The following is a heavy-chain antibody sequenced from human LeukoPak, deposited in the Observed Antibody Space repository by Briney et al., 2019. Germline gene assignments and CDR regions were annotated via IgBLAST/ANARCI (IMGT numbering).Heavy chain of an antibody. V-gene: IGHV3-23*01. D-gene: IGHD3-22*01. CDR1: GFSFSSYA. J-gene: IGHJ4*02. CDR3: AKAIPFRAGYDSSGYYHEFYFDY. CDR2: ISGSGGST. Sequence: GGSLRLSCAASGFSFSSYAMSWVRQAPGKGLEWVSAISGSGGSTYYADSVKGRFTISRDNSKNTLYLQMNCLRAEETAVYYCAKAIPFRAGYDSSGYYHEFYFDYWGQGTLVTVSS.